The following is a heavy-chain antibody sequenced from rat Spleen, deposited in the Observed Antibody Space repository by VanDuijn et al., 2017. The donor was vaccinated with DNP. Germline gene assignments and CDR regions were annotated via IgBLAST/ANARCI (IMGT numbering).Heavy chain of an antibody. CDR2: ISYDGGST. CDR1: GFTFSNAA. D-gene: IGHD5-1*01. Sequence: EVKLVESGGGLVQPGRSLKLSCAASGFTFSNAAMYWVRQAPGKGLEWVASISYDGGSTYYRNSVKGRFTVSRDNAKSSLYLQMDSLRSEDTATYYCTTEGARYWGQGVMVTVSS. J-gene: IGHJ2*01. V-gene: IGHV5-20*01. CDR3: TTEGARY.